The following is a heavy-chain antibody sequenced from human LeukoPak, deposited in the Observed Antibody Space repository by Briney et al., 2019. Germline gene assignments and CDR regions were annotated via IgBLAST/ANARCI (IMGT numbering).Heavy chain of an antibody. J-gene: IGHJ3*01. CDR2: IDPDDSGS. CDR3: AGVRAGANRAFDV. D-gene: IGHD4/OR15-4a*01. CDR1: GFTFSRYW. V-gene: IGHV3-74*01. Sequence: GGSLRLSCAASGFTFSRYWMHWVRQAPGEGLVWVSRIDPDDSGSSYADSVKGRFTISRDNAKNTLWLQMNSLRADDTAVYYCAGVRAGANRAFDVWDQGTVVAVSS.